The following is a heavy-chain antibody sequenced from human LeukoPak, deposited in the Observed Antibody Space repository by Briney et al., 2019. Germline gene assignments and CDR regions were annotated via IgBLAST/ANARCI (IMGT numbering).Heavy chain of an antibody. J-gene: IGHJ3*02. CDR3: AKDYYGTGSYYNDAFDI. CDR2: IRSKANSYAA. D-gene: IGHD3-10*01. V-gene: IGHV3-73*01. Sequence: GGSLRLSWAASGFTFSGSAMHWVRQASGKGLEWVGRIRSKANSYAAAYAASVKGRFTISRDDSKNTAYLQMNSLKTEDTAVYYCAKDYYGTGSYYNDAFDIWGQGTMVTVSS. CDR1: GFTFSGSA.